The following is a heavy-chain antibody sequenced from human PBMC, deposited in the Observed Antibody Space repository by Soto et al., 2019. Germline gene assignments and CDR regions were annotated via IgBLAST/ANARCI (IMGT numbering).Heavy chain of an antibody. V-gene: IGHV1-69*08. D-gene: IGHD3-10*01. Sequence: QVQLVQSGPEVKKSGSSVKVSCKLSGGTFTSDTISWLRLAPGQGLEWMGRIVPILGTGNYAQKFQGRVTITEDRSTNTGYMELSSLTSVDTAIYYCAREAGSYNMGTFPFYYMDVWGNKTTVTVSS. CDR3: AREAGSYNMGTFPFYYMDV. J-gene: IGHJ6*03. CDR2: IVPILGTG. CDR1: GGTFTSDT.